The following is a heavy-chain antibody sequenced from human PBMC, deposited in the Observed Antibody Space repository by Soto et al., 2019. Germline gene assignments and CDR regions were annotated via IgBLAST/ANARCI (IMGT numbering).Heavy chain of an antibody. CDR1: GFSLSTSGVG. CDR3: AHFNDGYSYGSPFDY. D-gene: IGHD5-18*01. CDR2: IYWDDDK. V-gene: IGHV2-5*02. Sequence: QITLKESGPTLVKPTQTLTLTCTFSGFSLSTSGVGVGWIRQPPGKALEWLALIYWDDDKRYSPSLKSRLTITKGTSKNQVVITMTNMDPVDTATYYCAHFNDGYSYGSPFDYWGQGTLVTVSS. J-gene: IGHJ4*02.